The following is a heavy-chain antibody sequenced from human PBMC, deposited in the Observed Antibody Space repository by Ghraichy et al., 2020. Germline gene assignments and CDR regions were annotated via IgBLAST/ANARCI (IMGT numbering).Heavy chain of an antibody. CDR1: GFTFSSYG. CDR3: AKDGGSTSCQVCLYYYYGMDV. D-gene: IGHD2-2*01. J-gene: IGHJ6*02. CDR2: ISYDGSNK. V-gene: IGHV3-30*18. Sequence: GGSLRLSCAASGFTFSSYGMHWVRQAPGKGLEWVAVISYDGSNKYYADSVKGRFTISRDNSKNTLYLQMNSLRAEDTAVYYCAKDGGSTSCQVCLYYYYGMDVWGQGTTVTVSS.